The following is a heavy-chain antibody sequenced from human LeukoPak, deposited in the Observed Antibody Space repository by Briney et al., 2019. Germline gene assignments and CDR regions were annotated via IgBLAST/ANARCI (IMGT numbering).Heavy chain of an antibody. CDR3: ARLYGTKIDY. Sequence: GESLKISCKASGYRFTTYWIGWVRQMPGKGLEWMGIIYPSDSDTTYSPSFQGQVTISADKSISTAYLYWSSLKASDTAMYYCARLYGTKIDYWGQGTLVTVSS. J-gene: IGHJ4*02. D-gene: IGHD1-26*01. V-gene: IGHV5-51*01. CDR1: GYRFTTYW. CDR2: IYPSDSDT.